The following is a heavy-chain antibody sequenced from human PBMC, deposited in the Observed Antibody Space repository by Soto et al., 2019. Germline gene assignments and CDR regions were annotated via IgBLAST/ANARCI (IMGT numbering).Heavy chain of an antibody. CDR3: AREAAAGTLDY. CDR2: ISAYNGNT. D-gene: IGHD6-13*01. J-gene: IGHJ4*02. CDR1: GYTFTSYG. Sequence: QVQLVQSGAEVKKPGASVKVSCKSSGYTFTSYGISGVRQAPGQGLEWMGWISAYNGNTIYSQKLQGRVTMTTDTSTSTASMELRSLRSADTAVYFCAREAAAGTLDYWGQGTLVTVSS. V-gene: IGHV1-18*01.